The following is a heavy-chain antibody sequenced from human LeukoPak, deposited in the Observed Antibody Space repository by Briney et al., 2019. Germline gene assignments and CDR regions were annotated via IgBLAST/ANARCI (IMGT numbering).Heavy chain of an antibody. D-gene: IGHD3-22*01. CDR2: IYYSGST. Sequence: PSETLSLTCAVSGGSISSNSYYWGWIRQPPGKGLEWIGSIYYSGSTNYNPSLKSRVTISVDKSKNQFSLKLSSVTAADTAVYYCARGLPPDTSAQGDYWGQGTLVTVSS. V-gene: IGHV4-39*07. CDR3: ARGLPPDTSAQGDY. J-gene: IGHJ4*02. CDR1: GGSISSNSYY.